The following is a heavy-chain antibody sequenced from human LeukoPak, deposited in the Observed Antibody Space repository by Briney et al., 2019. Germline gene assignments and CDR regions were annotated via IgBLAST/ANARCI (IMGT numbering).Heavy chain of an antibody. J-gene: IGHJ4*02. D-gene: IGHD2-21*01. V-gene: IGHV1-8*01. CDR1: GYTFTSYD. CDR2: MNPNSGNT. Sequence: ASVKGSCKASGYTFTSYDINWVRQATGQGLEWMGWMNPNSGNTGYAQKFRGRVTMTRNTSISTAYMELSSLRSEDTAVYYCARSTIHPGYSFDYWGQGTLVTVSS. CDR3: ARSTIHPGYSFDY.